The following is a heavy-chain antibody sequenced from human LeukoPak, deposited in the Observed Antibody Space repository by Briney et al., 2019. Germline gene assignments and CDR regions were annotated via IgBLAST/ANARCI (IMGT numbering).Heavy chain of an antibody. V-gene: IGHV4-59*01. D-gene: IGHD6-19*01. Sequence: SETLSLTCTVSVPGGSISSYYWSWIRQPPGKGLEWIGYVYNSGNTDHNPSLRSRVIISIDTSENQISLKLNSVTAADTAVYYCARGGLKNIGQWRLDAFDIWGQGTMVTVSS. CDR3: ARGGLKNIGQWRLDAFDI. J-gene: IGHJ3*02. CDR2: VYNSGNT. CDR1: VPGGSISSYY.